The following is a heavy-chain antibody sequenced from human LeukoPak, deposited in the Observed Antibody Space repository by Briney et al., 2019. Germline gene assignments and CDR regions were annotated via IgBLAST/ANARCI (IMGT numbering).Heavy chain of an antibody. J-gene: IGHJ4*02. V-gene: IGHV4-59*01. D-gene: IGHD1-14*01. Sequence: NPSETLSLTCTVSGGSISGYYWTWIRQPPGKGLEWIGYISYSGSTNYNPSLQSRVTMSVDSSKNQFSLQLSTVTAADTATYYCASGTYGTLFFWGQGTLVPVSS. CDR2: ISYSGST. CDR1: GGSISGYY. CDR3: ASGTYGTLFF.